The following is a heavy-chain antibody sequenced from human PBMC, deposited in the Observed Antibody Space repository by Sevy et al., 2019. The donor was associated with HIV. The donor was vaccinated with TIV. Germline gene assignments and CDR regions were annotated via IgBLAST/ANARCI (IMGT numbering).Heavy chain of an antibody. CDR2: IKQDGSEK. V-gene: IGHV3-7*01. D-gene: IGHD6-13*01. CDR3: ARVPSSSWYGDY. J-gene: IGHJ4*02. Sequence: GGSLRLSCVASGFTFSSYWMSWVRQAPGKGLEWVANIKQDGSEKYYVDSVKGRFTISRDNAKNSLYLQMNSLRAEDTAVYYCARVPSSSWYGDYWGQGTLVTVSS. CDR1: GFTFSSYW.